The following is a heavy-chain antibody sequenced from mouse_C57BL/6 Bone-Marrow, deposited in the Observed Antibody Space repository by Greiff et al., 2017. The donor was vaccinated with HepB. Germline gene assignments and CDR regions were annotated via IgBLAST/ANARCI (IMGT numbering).Heavy chain of an antibody. CDR3: ARHPTRSSGYGAMDY. D-gene: IGHD3-2*02. V-gene: IGHV5-15*01. CDR1: GFTFSDYG. J-gene: IGHJ4*01. Sequence: EVQGVESGGGLVQPGGSLKLSCAASGFTFSDYGMAWVRQAPRKGPEWVAFISNLAYSIYYADTVTGRFTISRENAKNTLYLEMSSLRSEDTAMYYCARHPTRSSGYGAMDYWGQGTSVTVSS. CDR2: ISNLAYSI.